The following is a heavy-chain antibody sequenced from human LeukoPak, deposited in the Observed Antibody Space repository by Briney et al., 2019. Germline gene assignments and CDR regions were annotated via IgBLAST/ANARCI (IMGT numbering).Heavy chain of an antibody. CDR2: IYSGGST. J-gene: IGHJ6*03. CDR3: ARLTVRGVLRYSYYMDV. Sequence: GSLRLSCAASGFTVSSNYMSWVRQAPGKGLEWVSVIYSGGSTYYADSVKGRFTISRDNSKNTLYLQMNSLRAEDTAVYYCARLTVRGVLRYSYYMDVWGKGTTVTISS. V-gene: IGHV3-53*01. D-gene: IGHD3-10*01. CDR1: GFTVSSNY.